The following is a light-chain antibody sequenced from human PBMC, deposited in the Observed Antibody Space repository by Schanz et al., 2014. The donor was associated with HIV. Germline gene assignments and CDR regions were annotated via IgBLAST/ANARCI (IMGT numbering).Light chain of an antibody. CDR2: DVS. V-gene: IGLV2-14*03. CDR3: CSYGGSSTPVV. Sequence: QSVLTQPASVSGSPGQSITISCTGTSSDVGGYNHVCWYQQHPGKAPKLMIYDVSNRPSGVSNRFSGSKSGNTASLTISGLQAEDEADYYCCSYGGSSTPVVLGGGTKLTVL. J-gene: IGLJ2*01. CDR1: SSDVGGYNH.